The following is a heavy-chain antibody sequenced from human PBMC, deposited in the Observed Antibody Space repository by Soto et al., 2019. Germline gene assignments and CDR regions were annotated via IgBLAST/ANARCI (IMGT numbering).Heavy chain of an antibody. V-gene: IGHV3-30-3*01. CDR2: ISYDGSNK. Sequence: PGGSLRLSCAASGFTFSSYAMHWVRQAPGTGLEWVAVISYDGSNKYYADSVKGRFTISRDNSKNTLYLQMNSLRAEDTAVYYCARDFGGPAYCGGDCYPPDLFDYWGQGT. J-gene: IGHJ4*02. CDR3: ARDFGGPAYCGGDCYPPDLFDY. D-gene: IGHD2-21*02. CDR1: GFTFSSYA.